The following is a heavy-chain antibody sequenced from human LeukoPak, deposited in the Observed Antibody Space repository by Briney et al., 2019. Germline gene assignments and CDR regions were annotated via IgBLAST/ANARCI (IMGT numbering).Heavy chain of an antibody. CDR2: IVVGSGNT. D-gene: IGHD2-2*01. CDR1: GFTFTSSA. J-gene: IGHJ3*02. CDR3: AAGWVTAATDAFDI. Sequence: GASVKVSCKASGFTFTSSAVQWVRQARGQRLERIGWIVVGSGNTNYAQKFQERVTITRDMSTSTAYMELSSLRSEDTAVYYCAAGWVTAATDAFDIWGQGTMVTVSS. V-gene: IGHV1-58*01.